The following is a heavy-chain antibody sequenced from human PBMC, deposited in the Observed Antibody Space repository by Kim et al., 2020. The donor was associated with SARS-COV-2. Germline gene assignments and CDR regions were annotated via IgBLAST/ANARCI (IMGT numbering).Heavy chain of an antibody. CDR2: IKQDGSEK. CDR1: GFTFSSYW. V-gene: IGHV3-7*03. Sequence: GGSLRLSCAASGFTFSSYWMSWVRQAPGKGLEWVANIKQDGSEKYYVDSVKGRFTISRDNAKNSLYLQMNSLRAEDTAVYYCARAPRRRSIAAAGTGWFDPGAREPWSPSPQ. J-gene: IGHJ5*02. CDR3: ARAPRRRSIAAAGTGWFDP. D-gene: IGHD6-13*01.